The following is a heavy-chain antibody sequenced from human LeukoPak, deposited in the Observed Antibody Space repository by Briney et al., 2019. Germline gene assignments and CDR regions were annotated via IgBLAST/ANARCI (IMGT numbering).Heavy chain of an antibody. V-gene: IGHV3-66*01. CDR3: ARDPRITGTTGAS. J-gene: IGHJ4*02. CDR2: IYSGGST. D-gene: IGHD1-7*01. Sequence: GGSLRLSCAASGFTVSSNYMSWVRQAPGKGLEWVSVIYSGGSTYYADSVKGRFTISRDNSKNTPYLQMNSLRAEDTAVYYCARDPRITGTTGASWGQGTLVTVSS. CDR1: GFTVSSNY.